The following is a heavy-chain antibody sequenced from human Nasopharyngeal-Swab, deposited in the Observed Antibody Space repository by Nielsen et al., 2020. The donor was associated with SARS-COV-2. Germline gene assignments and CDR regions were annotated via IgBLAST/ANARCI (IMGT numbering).Heavy chain of an antibody. CDR1: GFTFSHYF. Sequence: ASVKVSCKASGFTFSHYFMHWVRQAPGQGLEWMGWITAGNGNTQYSQKFHDRLTLTSDTSANTAYMDLSSLRSEDTAVYYCVRDDGSSWLLDKWGQGTLVTVSA. CDR3: VRDDGSSWLLDK. D-gene: IGHD6-13*01. J-gene: IGHJ4*02. CDR2: ITAGNGNT. V-gene: IGHV1/OR15-3*02.